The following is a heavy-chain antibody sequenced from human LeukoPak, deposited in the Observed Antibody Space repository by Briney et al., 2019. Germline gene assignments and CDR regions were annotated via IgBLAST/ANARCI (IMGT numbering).Heavy chain of an antibody. J-gene: IGHJ6*02. V-gene: IGHV3-23*01. CDR2: ISGSGGST. CDR3: AKVDTAMDTYYYGMDV. CDR1: GFTFSSYA. Sequence: GGSLRLSCAASGFTFSSYAMSWVRQAPGKGLEWVSAISGSGGSTYYADSVKGRFTISRDNSKNTLYPQMNSLRAEDTAVYYCAKVDTAMDTYYYGMDVWGQGTTVTVSS. D-gene: IGHD5-18*01.